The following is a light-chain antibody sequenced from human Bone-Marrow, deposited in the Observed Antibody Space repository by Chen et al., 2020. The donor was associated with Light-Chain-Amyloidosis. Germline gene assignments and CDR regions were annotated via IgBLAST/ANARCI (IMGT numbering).Light chain of an antibody. CDR2: EDD. CDR3: QSYQGSSQGV. V-gene: IGLV6-57*01. J-gene: IGLJ3*02. CDR1: SGSIATNY. Sequence: NFMLTQSHSVSESPGKTVIISCTRSSGSIATNYVQWYQQRPGSSPTTVIYEDDQRHSGVPDRFSGSIDRSSNSASLTISGLKTEDEADYYCQSYQGSSQGVFGGGTKLTVL.